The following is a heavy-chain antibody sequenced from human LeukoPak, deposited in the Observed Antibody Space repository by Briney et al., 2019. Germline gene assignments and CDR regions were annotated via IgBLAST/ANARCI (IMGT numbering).Heavy chain of an antibody. CDR3: ARVLRYFDWLFPFDY. Sequence: PGGSLRLSCAASGFTFSSYAMHWVRQAPGKGLEWVAVISYDGSNKYYADSVKGRFTISRDNSKNTLYLQMNSLRAEDTAVYYCARVLRYFDWLFPFDYWGQGTLVTVSS. J-gene: IGHJ4*02. CDR2: ISYDGSNK. D-gene: IGHD3-9*01. CDR1: GFTFSSYA. V-gene: IGHV3-30*04.